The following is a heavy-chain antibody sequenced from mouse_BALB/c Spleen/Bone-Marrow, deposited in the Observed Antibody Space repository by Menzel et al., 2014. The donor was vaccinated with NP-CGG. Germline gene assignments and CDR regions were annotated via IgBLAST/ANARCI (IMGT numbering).Heavy chain of an antibody. CDR1: GYTFTSYT. CDR2: INPNSGST. D-gene: IGHD4-1*01. J-gene: IGHJ3*01. Sequence: FTDELARPGASVGLWCKVSGYTFTSYTLHWGKQWPGPGLEWIGYINPNSGSTNYKPKVKDKTTFTADKSSSTAYMQLSNLTSEDSAVYYCAYWDLEYCGQGSRVGAAA. CDR3: AYWDLEY. V-gene: IGHV1-4*02.